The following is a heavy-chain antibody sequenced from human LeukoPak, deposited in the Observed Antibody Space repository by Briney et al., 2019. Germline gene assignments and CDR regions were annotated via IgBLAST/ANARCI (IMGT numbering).Heavy chain of an antibody. CDR3: AKDPGGAFDY. CDR1: GFTLSSYW. V-gene: IGHV3-23*01. CDR2: ISGSGGST. D-gene: IGHD4/OR15-4a*01. Sequence: GGSLRLSCAASGFTLSSYWMIWVRQAPGKGLEWVSAISGSGGSTYYADSVKGRFTISRDNSKNTLYLQMNSLRAEDTAVYYCAKDPGGAFDYWGQGTLVTVSS. J-gene: IGHJ4*02.